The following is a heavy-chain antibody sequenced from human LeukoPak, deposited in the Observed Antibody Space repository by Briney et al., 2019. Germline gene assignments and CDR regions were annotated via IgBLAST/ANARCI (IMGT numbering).Heavy chain of an antibody. V-gene: IGHV3-66*01. Sequence: GGSLRLSCAASGFSVSSNYMSWVRQAPGKGLEWASVSYSGGSTYYADSVRGRFTISRDNSKNTLYLQMNSLRAEDTAVYYCARDFSPPTYYYGSGSNYWGQGTLVTVSS. D-gene: IGHD3-10*01. CDR1: GFSVSSNY. CDR3: ARDFSPPTYYYGSGSNY. J-gene: IGHJ4*02. CDR2: SYSGGST.